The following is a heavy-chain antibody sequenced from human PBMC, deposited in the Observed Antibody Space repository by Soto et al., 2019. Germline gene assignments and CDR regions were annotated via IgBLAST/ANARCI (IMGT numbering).Heavy chain of an antibody. CDR2: INAGNGKT. J-gene: IGHJ4*02. CDR1: GYTFTRYA. Sequence: ASVKVSCKASGYTFTRYAIHWVRQAPGQRLEWMGWINAGNGKTKYSQKFQGRVTITRDTSASTAYMELSSLTSEDTAVYYCARDEDYWGQGTLVTSPQ. CDR3: ARDEDY. V-gene: IGHV1-3*01.